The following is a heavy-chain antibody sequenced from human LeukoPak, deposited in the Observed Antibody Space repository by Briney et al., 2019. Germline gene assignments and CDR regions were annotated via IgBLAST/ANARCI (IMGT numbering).Heavy chain of an antibody. V-gene: IGHV1-2*02. Sequence: ASVKVSCKASGYTFTGYYLHWVRQATGQGLEWVGWINPNSGDTYYAQKFQGRVTMTRDTSISTVYMELSRLRSDDTALYFCSREDYWGQGTLVTVSS. CDR3: SREDY. CDR1: GYTFTGYY. CDR2: INPNSGDT. J-gene: IGHJ4*02.